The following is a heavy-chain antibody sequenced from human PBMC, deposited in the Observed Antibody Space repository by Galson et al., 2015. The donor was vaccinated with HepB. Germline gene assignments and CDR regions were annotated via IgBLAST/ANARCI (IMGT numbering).Heavy chain of an antibody. V-gene: IGHV6-1*01. CDR1: GDSVSSHSAA. CDR2: TYYRSKWYN. CDR3: ARAVAGTDFGARQDY. J-gene: IGHJ4*02. Sequence: CAISGDSVSSHSAAWNWIRQSPSRGLEWLGRTYYRSKWYNNYAVSVKSRITIDPDTSKNQFSLQLNSVTPEDTAVYYCARAVAGTDFGARQDYWGQGTLVTVSS. D-gene: IGHD6-19*01.